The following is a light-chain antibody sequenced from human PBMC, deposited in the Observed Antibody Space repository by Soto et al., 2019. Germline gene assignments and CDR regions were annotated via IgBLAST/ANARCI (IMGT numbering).Light chain of an antibody. Sequence: EIVMTQSPATLSVSPGERATLSCRASQSVSCNLAWSQQKPGQAPRLLIYGASTRPTGIPARFSGSGSGTEFTLAISSLQSEDFAVYYCQQYNNWPPMTFDLKTKVQIK. CDR1: QSVSCN. J-gene: IGKJ1*01. CDR2: GAS. V-gene: IGKV3-15*01. CDR3: QQYNNWPPMT.